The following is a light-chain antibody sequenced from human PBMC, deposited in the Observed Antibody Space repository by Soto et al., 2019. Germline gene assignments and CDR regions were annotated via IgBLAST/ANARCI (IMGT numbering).Light chain of an antibody. CDR2: VNSDGSH. Sequence: QPVLTQSPSASASLGASVNFTCTLSSGHSSYGIAWHQQQPEKGPWYLMKVNSDGSHRKGDGIPDRFSGSSSGAERYLTISSLQSEDEADYYCQTWGTGIAVFGGGTKLTVL. V-gene: IGLV4-69*01. J-gene: IGLJ2*01. CDR3: QTWGTGIAV. CDR1: SGHSSYG.